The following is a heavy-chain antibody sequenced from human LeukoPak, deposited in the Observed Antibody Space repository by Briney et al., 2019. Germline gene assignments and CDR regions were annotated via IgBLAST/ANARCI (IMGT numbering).Heavy chain of an antibody. J-gene: IGHJ4*02. CDR3: AREGDSSLPLFDY. CDR1: GFTFSSYS. D-gene: IGHD3-22*01. Sequence: GSLRLSCAASGFTFSSYSMNWVRQAPGKGLEWVSSISSSSSYIYYADSVKGRFTISRDNAKNSLYLQMNSLRAEDTAVYYCAREGDSSLPLFDYWGQGTLVTVSS. CDR2: ISSSSSYI. V-gene: IGHV3-21*01.